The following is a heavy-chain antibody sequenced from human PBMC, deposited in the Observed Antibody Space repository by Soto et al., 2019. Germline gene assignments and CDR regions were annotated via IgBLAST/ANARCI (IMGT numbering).Heavy chain of an antibody. V-gene: IGHV2-5*02. D-gene: IGHD6-13*01. CDR2: IYWDDDK. J-gene: IGHJ4*02. Sequence: QITLKESGPTLVKPTQTLTLTCTFSGFSLSTRGVGVGWIRQPPGKALEWLALIYWDDDKRYSPSLRSRLTITKEPSKNQVVLTLTNMDPVDTATCYCAHIGSSTWFTYWGQGTLVTVSS. CDR3: AHIGSSTWFTY. CDR1: GFSLSTRGVG.